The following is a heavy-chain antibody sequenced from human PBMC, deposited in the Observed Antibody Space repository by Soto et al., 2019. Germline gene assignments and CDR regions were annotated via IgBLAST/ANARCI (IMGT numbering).Heavy chain of an antibody. CDR1: GYTFTTYY. J-gene: IGHJ4*02. D-gene: IGHD6-25*01. V-gene: IGHV1-46*01. CDR3: ARDGIAAPPDY. CDR2: INPSGGST. Sequence: QVQLVQSGAEVKKPGASVKVSCKASGYTFTTYYMHWVRQAPGQGLEWMGIINPSGGSTSYAQKFQGRVTMTRDTSTSTVYMELSSLRSEDTAVYYCARDGIAAPPDYWGQGTLVTVSS.